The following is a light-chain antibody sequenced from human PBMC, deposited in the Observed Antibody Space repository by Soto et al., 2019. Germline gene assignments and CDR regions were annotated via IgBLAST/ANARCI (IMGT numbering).Light chain of an antibody. J-gene: IGKJ4*01. CDR3: LHIYSSAPT. Sequence: DTQMTQSPSSLSASVGDRVTITFRASQSVSNYLNWYQQKIGDAPKLLIYASSSLQHCGSSRFSGSGSGTDFNLTINILQTPDSATYYRLHIYSSAPTFRGGTKAE. CDR1: QSVSNY. CDR2: ASS. V-gene: IGKV1-39*01.